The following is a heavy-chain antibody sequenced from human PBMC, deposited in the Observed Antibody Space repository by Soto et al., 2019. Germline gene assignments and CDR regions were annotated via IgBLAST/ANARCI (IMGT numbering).Heavy chain of an antibody. J-gene: IGHJ4*02. CDR3: TRRGGPGKITEDYAY. D-gene: IGHD2-15*01. Sequence: EVQLVESGGGLDQPGGSLKLSCAASGFTFSGSAMHWVRQASGKGLEWVGRIRSKANSYATAYAASVKGRFTISRDDSKNTAYLQMNSLQTEDTAVYYCTRRGGPGKITEDYAYWGQGTLVTVSS. V-gene: IGHV3-73*02. CDR1: GFTFSGSA. CDR2: IRSKANSYAT.